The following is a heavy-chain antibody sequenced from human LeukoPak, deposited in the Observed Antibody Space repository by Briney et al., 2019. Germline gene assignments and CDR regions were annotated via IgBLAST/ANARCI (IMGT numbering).Heavy chain of an antibody. V-gene: IGHV4-30-2*01. Sequence: SQTLSLTCAVSGGSISSCGYSWSWIRQPPGKGLEWIGYIYHSGSTYYNPSLKSRVTISVDRSKNQFSLKLSSVTAADTAVYYCARTEIHCSGGSCYPDAFDIWGQGTMVTVSS. J-gene: IGHJ3*02. CDR2: IYHSGST. CDR1: GGSISSCGYS. D-gene: IGHD2-15*01. CDR3: ARTEIHCSGGSCYPDAFDI.